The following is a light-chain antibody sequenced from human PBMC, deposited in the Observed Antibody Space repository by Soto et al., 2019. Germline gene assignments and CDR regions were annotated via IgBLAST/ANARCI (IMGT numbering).Light chain of an antibody. V-gene: IGKV1-6*02. J-gene: IGKJ4*01. CDR1: HYIRGD. Sequence: AIQMTQSPSFLSASVGDTVTITCRSSHYIRGDVGWYQQKPGKAPRLLIFGAYKLQSGVPSRFSGSGSATEFTLTISSLQPEDFATYYCLQDYSNPLTFGGGTKVEI. CDR3: LQDYSNPLT. CDR2: GAY.